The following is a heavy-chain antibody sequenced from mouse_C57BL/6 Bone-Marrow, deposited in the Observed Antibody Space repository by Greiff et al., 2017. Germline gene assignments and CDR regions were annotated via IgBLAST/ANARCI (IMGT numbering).Heavy chain of an antibody. CDR2: ISDGGSYT. CDR1: GFTFSSYA. D-gene: IGHD1-1*01. Sequence: EVKLVESGGGLVKPGGSLKLSCAASGFTFSSYAMSWVRQTPEKRLEWVATISDGGSYTYYPDNVKGRFNISRDNAKNNLYLQMSHLKSEDTAMYYCARVDYGPDSWGQGTTRTVSS. CDR3: ARVDYGPDS. J-gene: IGHJ2*01. V-gene: IGHV5-4*03.